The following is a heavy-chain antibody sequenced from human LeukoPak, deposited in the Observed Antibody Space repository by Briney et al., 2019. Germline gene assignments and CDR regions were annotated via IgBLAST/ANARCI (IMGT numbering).Heavy chain of an antibody. CDR1: GYTFTGYY. CDR3: TRIRASYCSSTSCYVFDY. D-gene: IGHD2-2*01. V-gene: IGHV1-2*02. CDR2: INPNSGGT. J-gene: IGHJ4*02. Sequence: ASVKVSCKASGYTFTGYYMRWVRQAPGQGLEWMGWINPNSGGTNYAQKFQGRVTMTRDTSISPAYMELSRLRSDDTAVYYCTRIRASYCSSTSCYVFDYWGQGTLVTVSS.